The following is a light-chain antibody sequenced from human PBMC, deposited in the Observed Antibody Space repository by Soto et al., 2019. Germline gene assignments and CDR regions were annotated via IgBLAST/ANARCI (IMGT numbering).Light chain of an antibody. CDR3: QQYNDWPQT. V-gene: IGKV3-15*01. J-gene: IGKJ1*01. Sequence: EIVMTQSPATLSVSPGERATLSCRASQSVDNNLAWYQQQPGQAPRLLVYAASTRATGLPAKYSGSGSGTEFTLTIRSLQSEDFAVYYCQQYNDWPQTFGQGTKVEIK. CDR2: AAS. CDR1: QSVDNN.